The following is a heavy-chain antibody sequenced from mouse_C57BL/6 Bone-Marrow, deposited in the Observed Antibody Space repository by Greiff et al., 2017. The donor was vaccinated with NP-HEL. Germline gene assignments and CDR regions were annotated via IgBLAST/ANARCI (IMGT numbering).Heavy chain of an antibody. CDR1: GFNIKDDY. CDR2: IDPENGDT. Sequence: EVQLQQSGAELVRPGASVKLSCTASGFNIKDDYMHWVKQRPEQGLEWIGWIDPENGDTEYASKFQGKATITADTSSNTAYLQLSSLTSEDTAVYYCTPWLRLYYYAMDYWGQGTSVTVSS. CDR3: TPWLRLYYYAMDY. J-gene: IGHJ4*01. V-gene: IGHV14-4*01. D-gene: IGHD2-2*01.